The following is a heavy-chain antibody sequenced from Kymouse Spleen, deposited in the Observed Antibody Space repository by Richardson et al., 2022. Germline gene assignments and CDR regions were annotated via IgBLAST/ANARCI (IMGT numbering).Heavy chain of an antibody. CDR3: TGDFWSGYYNWFDP. CDR2: IKSKTDGGTT. V-gene: IGHV3-15*01. Sequence: EVQLVESGGGLVKPGGSLRLSCAASGFTFSNAWMSWVRQAPGKGLEWVGRIKSKTDGGTTDYAAPVKGRFTISRDDSKNTLYLQMNSLKTEDTAVYYCTGDFWSGYYNWFDPWGQGTLVTVSS. CDR1: GFTFSNAW. J-gene: IGHJ5*02. D-gene: IGHD3-3*01.